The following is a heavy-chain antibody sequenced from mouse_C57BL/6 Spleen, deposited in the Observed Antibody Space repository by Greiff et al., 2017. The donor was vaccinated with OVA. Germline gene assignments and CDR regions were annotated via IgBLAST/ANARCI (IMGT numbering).Heavy chain of an antibody. CDR3: AKNVGTTVVAPMDY. J-gene: IGHJ4*01. D-gene: IGHD1-1*01. CDR2: IWRGGST. V-gene: IGHV2-5*01. Sequence: VKLMESGPGLVQPSQSLSITCTVSGFSLTSYGVHWVRQSPGKGLEWLGVIWRGGSTDYNAAFMSRLSITKDNSKSQVFFKMNSLQADDTAIYYCAKNVGTTVVAPMDYWGQGTSVTVSS. CDR1: GFSLTSYG.